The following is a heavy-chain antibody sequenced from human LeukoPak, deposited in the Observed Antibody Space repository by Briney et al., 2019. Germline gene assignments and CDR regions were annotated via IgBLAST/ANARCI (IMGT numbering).Heavy chain of an antibody. CDR1: GGSISSSSYY. V-gene: IGHV4-39*01. CDR3: ARHFWRATAFDP. D-gene: IGHD3-3*01. CDR2: IYYGGST. J-gene: IGHJ5*02. Sequence: SETLSLTCTVSGGSISSSSYYWGWIRQPPGKGQEWIGSIYYGGSTYYNPSLKSRVTISVDTSKNQFSLKLSSVTAADTAVYYCARHFWRATAFDPWGQGTLVTVSS.